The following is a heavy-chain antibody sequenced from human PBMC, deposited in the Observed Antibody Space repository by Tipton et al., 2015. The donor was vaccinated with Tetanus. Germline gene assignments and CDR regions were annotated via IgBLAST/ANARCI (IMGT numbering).Heavy chain of an antibody. J-gene: IGHJ3*02. Sequence: TLSLTCAVYGGSFSAYYWSWIRQSPGKGLEWIGEINHSGSTTYSPSFKSRVTISVDTPKNQFSLKLTSLTVADTAVYYCARVLRYSARGGWDDAFDIWGQGTMVTVSS. D-gene: IGHD2-8*02. CDR1: GGSFSAYY. V-gene: IGHV4-34*01. CDR2: INHSGST. CDR3: ARVLRYSARGGWDDAFDI.